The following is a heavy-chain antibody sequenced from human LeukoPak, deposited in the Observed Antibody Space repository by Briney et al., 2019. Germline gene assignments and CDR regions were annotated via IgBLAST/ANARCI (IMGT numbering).Heavy chain of an antibody. CDR1: GYTFTGYY. V-gene: IGHV1-2*02. CDR3: ARSTGSYFHFDY. D-gene: IGHD1-26*01. Sequence: GASVKDSCKASGYTFTGYYMHWVRQAPGQGLEWMGWINPNSGGTNYAQKFQGRVTMTRDMSTSTVYMELSSLRSEDTAVYYCARSTGSYFHFDYWGQGTLVTVSS. CDR2: INPNSGGT. J-gene: IGHJ4*02.